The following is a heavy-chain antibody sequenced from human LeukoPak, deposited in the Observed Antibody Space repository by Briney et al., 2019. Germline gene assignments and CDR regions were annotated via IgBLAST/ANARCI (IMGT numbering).Heavy chain of an antibody. CDR1: GDSISSGNYY. Sequence: SATLSLTCTVSGDSISSGNYYWTWIRQSAGKGLEWIGRIHTSGNINYNPSLKSQVTISIDTSKNQFSLNLNLVTAADTAVYCARDRAGDSFDIWGQGTLVTVSS. CDR3: ARDRAGDSFDI. D-gene: IGHD7-27*01. CDR2: IHTSGNI. V-gene: IGHV4-61*02. J-gene: IGHJ3*02.